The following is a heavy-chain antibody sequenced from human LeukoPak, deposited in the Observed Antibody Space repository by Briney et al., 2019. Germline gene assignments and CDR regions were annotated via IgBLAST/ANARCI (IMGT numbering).Heavy chain of an antibody. CDR2: ISSSSSYI. J-gene: IGHJ4*02. Sequence: PGGSLRLSCAASGFTFSSYSMNWVRQAPGKGLEWVSSISSSSSYIYYADSVKGRFTISRDNAKNSLYLQMNSLRAEDTAVYYCARASLGYCSGGSCYSGVGFFDYWGQRTLVTVSS. CDR1: GFTFSSYS. CDR3: ARASLGYCSGGSCYSGVGFFDY. V-gene: IGHV3-21*01. D-gene: IGHD2-15*01.